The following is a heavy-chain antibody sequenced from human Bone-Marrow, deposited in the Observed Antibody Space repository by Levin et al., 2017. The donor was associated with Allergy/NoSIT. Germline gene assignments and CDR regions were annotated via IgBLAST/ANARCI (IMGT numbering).Heavy chain of an antibody. V-gene: IGHV3-30*18. J-gene: IGHJ6*02. CDR3: AKDHGIKIFGVDVNVMDV. Sequence: PGGSLRLSCAAAGFTFRGYGMHWVRQAPGKGLEWVAVISDDGGSQQYRDSVKGRFTISRDNSKNILYLQMDSLRAEDTAIYHCAKDHGIKIFGVDVNVMDVWGRGTTVTVSS. CDR1: GFTFRGYG. CDR2: ISDDGGSQ. D-gene: IGHD3-3*01.